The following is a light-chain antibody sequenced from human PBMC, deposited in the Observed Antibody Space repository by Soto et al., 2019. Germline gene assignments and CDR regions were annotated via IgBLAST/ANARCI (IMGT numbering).Light chain of an antibody. V-gene: IGKV1-39*01. CDR2: TAS. J-gene: IGKJ5*01. Sequence: DIQMTQSPSSLSVSVGDRVTIHCLASQSVSNYLNWFQHKPGRAPKLLIHTASTLRSGVPSRFSGSGSGADFTLTISSLQREDFATYYCQQSYTTPFTFGQGTLLEI. CDR1: QSVSNY. CDR3: QQSYTTPFT.